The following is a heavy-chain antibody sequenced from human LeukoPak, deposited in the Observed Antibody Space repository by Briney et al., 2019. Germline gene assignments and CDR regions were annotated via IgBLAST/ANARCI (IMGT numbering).Heavy chain of an antibody. J-gene: IGHJ4*02. D-gene: IGHD5-24*01. Sequence: PSETLSLTCTVSGGSISSYYWSWIRQPPGKGLEWIGYIYYSGSTNYNPSLKSRVTISVDTSKNQFSLKLSSVTAADTAVYYCARRGDGYNHALFDYWGKGTLVTVSS. V-gene: IGHV4-59*08. CDR1: GGSISSYY. CDR2: IYYSGST. CDR3: ARRGDGYNHALFDY.